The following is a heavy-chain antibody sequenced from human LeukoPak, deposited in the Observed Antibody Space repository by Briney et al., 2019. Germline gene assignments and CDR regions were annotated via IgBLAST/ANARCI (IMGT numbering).Heavy chain of an antibody. CDR3: ARPFGYCSSTSCFSRARDY. Sequence: GESLKISCKGSGYSFTSYWIGWVRQMPGKGLEWMGIIYPGDSDTRYSPSFQGQVTISADKSISTAYLQWSSLKASDTAMYYCARPFGYCSSTSCFSRARDYWGQGTLVTVSS. CDR1: GYSFTSYW. CDR2: IYPGDSDT. D-gene: IGHD2-2*03. J-gene: IGHJ4*02. V-gene: IGHV5-51*01.